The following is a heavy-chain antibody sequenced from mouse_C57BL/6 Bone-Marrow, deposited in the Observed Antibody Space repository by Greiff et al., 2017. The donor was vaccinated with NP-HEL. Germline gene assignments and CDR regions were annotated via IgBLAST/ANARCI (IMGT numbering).Heavy chain of an antibody. D-gene: IGHD2-2*01. CDR3: TGVWGYDLYYAMDY. V-gene: IGHV6-3*01. CDR2: IRLKSDNYAT. CDR1: GFTFSNYW. J-gene: IGHJ4*01. Sequence: EVKLMESGGGLVQPGGSMKLSCVASGFTFSNYWMNWVRQSPEKGLEWVAQIRLKSDNYATHYAKSVKGRFTISRDDSKSSVYLQMNNLRAEDTGIYYCTGVWGYDLYYAMDYWGQGTSVTVSS.